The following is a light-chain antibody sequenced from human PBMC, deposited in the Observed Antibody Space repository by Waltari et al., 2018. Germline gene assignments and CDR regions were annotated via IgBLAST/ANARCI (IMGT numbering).Light chain of an antibody. V-gene: IGKV1-33*01. CDR2: DAS. CDR3: QQYDNRP. CDR1: QDISNS. J-gene: IGKJ4*01. Sequence: DIQMTQSPSSLSASVGDRVTITCQASQDISNSLNWCQQKPGKAPNLLIYDASNLETGIPSRFSGSGSGTDFTFTFGSLQPDDIATNDCQQYDNRPFGGGTKVEIK.